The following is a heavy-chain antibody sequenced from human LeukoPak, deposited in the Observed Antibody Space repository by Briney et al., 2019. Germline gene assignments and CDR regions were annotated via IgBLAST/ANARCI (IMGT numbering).Heavy chain of an antibody. J-gene: IGHJ5*02. Sequence: GGSLTLSCAASGFTFDYYGMSWVRQAPGKGLEWVSGINWNGGSRGYADSVKGRFTISRDNAKNSLYLQMNSLRAEDTALYYCARAKSIAARKDWFDPWGQGTLVTVSS. CDR1: GFTFDYYG. CDR2: INWNGGSR. D-gene: IGHD6-6*01. CDR3: ARAKSIAARKDWFDP. V-gene: IGHV3-20*04.